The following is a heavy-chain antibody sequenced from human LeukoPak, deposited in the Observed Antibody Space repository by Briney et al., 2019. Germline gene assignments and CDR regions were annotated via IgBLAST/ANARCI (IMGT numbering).Heavy chain of an antibody. Sequence: GRSLRLSCAASGFTFSSYGMHWVRQAPGKGLEWVAVISYDGSNKYYADSVKGRFTISRDNSKNTLYLQMNSLRAEDPAVYYCARSYSNHLFGMDVWGQGTTVTVSS. V-gene: IGHV3-30*03. CDR3: ARSYSNHLFGMDV. CDR2: ISYDGSNK. D-gene: IGHD4-11*01. J-gene: IGHJ6*02. CDR1: GFTFSSYG.